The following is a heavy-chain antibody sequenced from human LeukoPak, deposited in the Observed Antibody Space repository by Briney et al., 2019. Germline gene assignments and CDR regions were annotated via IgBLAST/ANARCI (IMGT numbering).Heavy chain of an antibody. CDR1: GYTFTSYD. CDR3: ARGAWSPVTTPDY. V-gene: IGHV1-8*01. D-gene: IGHD4-17*01. Sequence: GASVKVSCKASGYTFTSYDINWVRQATGQGLEWMGWMNPNSGNAGYTQKFQGRVSLTRNTSISTAYMELSSLRSEDRAVYYCARGAWSPVTTPDYWGQGTLVTVSS. J-gene: IGHJ4*02. CDR2: MNPNSGNA.